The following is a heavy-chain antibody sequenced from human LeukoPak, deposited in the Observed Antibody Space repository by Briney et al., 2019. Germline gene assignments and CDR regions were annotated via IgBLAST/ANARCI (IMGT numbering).Heavy chain of an antibody. J-gene: IGHJ4*02. CDR3: ARDSPGYGAYDLG. D-gene: IGHD5-12*01. V-gene: IGHV3-7*04. CDR1: GFTFSTYW. Sequence: GGSLRLSCAASGFTFSTYWMSWVRQAPGKGLEWVANIKEDGSAKYSVDSVKGRFTISRDNAKNTLYLQMNSLRAEDTAVYYCARDSPGYGAYDLGWGQGTLVTVSP. CDR2: IKEDGSAK.